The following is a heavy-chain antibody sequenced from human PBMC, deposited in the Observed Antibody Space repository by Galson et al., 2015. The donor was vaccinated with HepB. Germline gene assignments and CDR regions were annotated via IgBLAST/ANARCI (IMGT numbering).Heavy chain of an antibody. CDR3: AKDSILYSSSWLYYFDY. V-gene: IGHV3-23*01. J-gene: IGHJ4*02. CDR1: GFTFSSYA. D-gene: IGHD6-13*01. Sequence: SLRLSCAASGFTFSSYAMSWVRQAPGKGLEWVSAISGSGGSTYYADSVKGRFTISRDNSKNTLYLQMNSLRAEDTAVYYCAKDSILYSSSWLYYFDYWGQGTLVTISS. CDR2: ISGSGGST.